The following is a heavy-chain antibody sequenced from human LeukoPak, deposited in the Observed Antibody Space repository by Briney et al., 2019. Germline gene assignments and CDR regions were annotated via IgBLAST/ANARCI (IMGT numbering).Heavy chain of an antibody. D-gene: IGHD3-9*01. V-gene: IGHV3-30*04. Sequence: PGGSLRLSCAASGFTFSSYAMHGVRQAPGKGLEWVAVISYDGGNKYYADSVKGRFTISRDNSKNTLYLQMNSLRAEDTAVYYCARFSRGYDILTGLDYWGQGTLVTVSS. J-gene: IGHJ4*02. CDR2: ISYDGGNK. CDR3: ARFSRGYDILTGLDY. CDR1: GFTFSSYA.